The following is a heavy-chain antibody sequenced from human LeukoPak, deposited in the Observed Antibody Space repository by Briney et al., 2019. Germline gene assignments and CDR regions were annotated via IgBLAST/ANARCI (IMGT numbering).Heavy chain of an antibody. CDR1: GGSITSYY. V-gene: IGHV4-59*01. CDR3: ARSGSTAHDY. D-gene: IGHD1-26*01. CDR2: IYYSGST. J-gene: IGHJ4*02. Sequence: SETLSLTCTVSGGSITSYYWGWIRQPPGKGLEWIGYIYYSGSTDYNPSLKSRVTISVDTSKNQFSLKLSSVTAADTAVYYCARSGSTAHDYWGQGTLVTVSS.